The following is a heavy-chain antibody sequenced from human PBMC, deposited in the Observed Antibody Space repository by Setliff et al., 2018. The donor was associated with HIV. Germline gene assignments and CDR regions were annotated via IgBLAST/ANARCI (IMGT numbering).Heavy chain of an antibody. D-gene: IGHD3-3*01. CDR2: INAGNGNT. Sequence: ASVKVSCKASGYTFTSFAMHWVRQAPGQRLEWMGWINAGNGNTKYSQKFQGRVTITRDISARKAYMELSSLRSEDTAVYYCASSTVTVFGVVPYYFDYWGQGTLVTVSS. J-gene: IGHJ4*02. V-gene: IGHV1-3*01. CDR1: GYTFTSFA. CDR3: ASSTVTVFGVVPYYFDY.